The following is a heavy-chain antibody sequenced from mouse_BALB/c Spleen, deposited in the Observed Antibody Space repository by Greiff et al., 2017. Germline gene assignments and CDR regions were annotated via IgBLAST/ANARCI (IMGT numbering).Heavy chain of an antibody. Sequence: EVQGVESGGGLVKLGGSLKLSCAASGFTFSSYYMSWVRQTPEKRLELVAAINSNGGSTYYPDTVKGRFTISRDNAKNTLYLQMSSLKSEDTALYYCARQGDEGNWFAYWGQGTLVTVSA. CDR1: GFTFSSYY. CDR3: ARQGDEGNWFAY. J-gene: IGHJ3*01. CDR2: INSNGGST. V-gene: IGHV5-6-2*01.